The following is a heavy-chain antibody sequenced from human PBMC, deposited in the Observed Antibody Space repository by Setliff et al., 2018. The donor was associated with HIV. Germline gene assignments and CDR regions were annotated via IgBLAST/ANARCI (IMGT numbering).Heavy chain of an antibody. CDR3: ARIVRWELVATSTFFYYYMDV. D-gene: IGHD1-26*01. CDR2: IYYTGST. J-gene: IGHJ6*03. V-gene: IGHV4-34*01. CDR1: GGSFTDYY. Sequence: PSETLSLTCAVFGGSFTDYYWIWIRQPPGKGLEYIGNIYYTGSTHHNPSLESRVATSVDTSKNQFSLKLSSVTAADTAVYYCARIVRWELVATSTFFYYYMDVWGKGTTVTVSS.